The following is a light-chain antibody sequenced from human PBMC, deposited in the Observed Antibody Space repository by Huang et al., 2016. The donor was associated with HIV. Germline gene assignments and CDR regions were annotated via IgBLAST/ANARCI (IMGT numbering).Light chain of an antibody. Sequence: EILLTQSPDTLSLSPGERATLSCRASQSVNNNYLAWYQQKPGQAPRLLIYRASPRATGIPDRFSGSVSGTDFTLTISRLEPDDFAVYYCQQFGSSPPYSFGQGTKLEIK. CDR2: RAS. J-gene: IGKJ2*03. V-gene: IGKV3-20*01. CDR3: QQFGSSPPYS. CDR1: QSVNNNY.